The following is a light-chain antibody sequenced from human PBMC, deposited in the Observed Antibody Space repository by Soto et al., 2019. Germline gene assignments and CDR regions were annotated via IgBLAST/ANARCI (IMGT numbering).Light chain of an antibody. Sequence: QSALTQPASVSGSPGQSSTISCTGTSSDVGSYNLVSWYQQHPGKAPKLMIYEGSKRPSGVSNRFSGSKSGNTASLTISGLQAEDEADYYCCSYAGSSTLVFGGGTKVTVL. CDR2: EGS. CDR1: SSDVGSYNL. V-gene: IGLV2-23*01. J-gene: IGLJ3*02. CDR3: CSYAGSSTLV.